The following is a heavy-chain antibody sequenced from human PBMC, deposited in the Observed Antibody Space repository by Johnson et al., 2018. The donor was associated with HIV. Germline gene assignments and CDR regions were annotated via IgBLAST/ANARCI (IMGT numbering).Heavy chain of an antibody. CDR2: ISWNSGSI. D-gene: IGHD3-9*01. V-gene: IGHV3-9*01. Sequence: QLVESGGGLVQPGGSLRLSCAASGFTFDDYAMHWVRQAPGKGLEWVSGISWNSGSIGYADSVKGRFTISRDNSKNTLYLQMNSLKTEDTAVYYCTTPGYDTEDAFDIWGQGAMVTVSS. CDR1: GFTFDDYA. J-gene: IGHJ3*02. CDR3: TTPGYDTEDAFDI.